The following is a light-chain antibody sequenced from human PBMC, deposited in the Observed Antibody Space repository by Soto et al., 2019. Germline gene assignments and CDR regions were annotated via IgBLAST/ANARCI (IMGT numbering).Light chain of an antibody. J-gene: IGLJ1*01. CDR2: EVS. Sequence: QSVLTQPASVSGSPGQSVTISCTGTSSDVGGYNYVSWYQQHPGKAPKLIISEVSNRPSGVPDRFSGSKSGNTASLTISGLEAEDDDYYCCTFNAGTTLYVFGTGTKVTVL. CDR3: TFNAGTTLYV. V-gene: IGLV2-14*03. CDR1: SSDVGGYNY.